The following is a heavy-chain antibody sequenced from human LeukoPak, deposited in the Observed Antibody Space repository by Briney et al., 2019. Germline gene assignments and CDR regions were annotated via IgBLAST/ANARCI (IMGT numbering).Heavy chain of an antibody. D-gene: IGHD4-23*01. J-gene: IGHJ4*02. V-gene: IGHV3-48*01. Sequence: GGSLRLSCAASGFTFSSHSMNWVRQAPGKGLEWLSYIDSGSGNIYYRDSVKGRFTISRDNAKNSLYLQMNSLRAEDTAVYYCARGDYGGDYFDYWGQGTLVTVSS. CDR3: ARGDYGGDYFDY. CDR2: IDSGSGNI. CDR1: GFTFSSHS.